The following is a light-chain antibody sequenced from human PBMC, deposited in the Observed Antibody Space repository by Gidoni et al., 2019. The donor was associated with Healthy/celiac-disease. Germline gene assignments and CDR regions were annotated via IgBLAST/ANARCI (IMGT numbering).Light chain of an antibody. CDR1: QSVSSY. J-gene: IGKJ1*01. Sequence: EIVLTHSPAPLSLSPGERGTLSCRASQSVSSYLAWYQQKPGQAPRLLIYDASNRATGIPARFSGSGSGTDFTLTISSLEPEDFAVYYCQQRSKWPWTFGQGTKVEIK. V-gene: IGKV3-11*01. CDR2: DAS. CDR3: QQRSKWPWT.